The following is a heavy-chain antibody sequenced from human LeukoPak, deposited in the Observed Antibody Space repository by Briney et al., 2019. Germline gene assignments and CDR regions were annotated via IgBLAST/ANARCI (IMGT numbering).Heavy chain of an antibody. CDR2: IYYGGST. V-gene: IGHV4-59*01. CDR1: GGSISSYY. D-gene: IGHD2-2*01. J-gene: IGHJ4*02. CDR3: ARVGGYCSSTSCSNFDY. Sequence: SETLSLTCTVSGGSISSYYWSWIRQPPGKGLEWIGYIYYGGSTNYNPSLKSRVTISVDTSKNQFSLKLSSVTAADTAVYYCARVGGYCSSTSCSNFDYWGQGTLVTVSS.